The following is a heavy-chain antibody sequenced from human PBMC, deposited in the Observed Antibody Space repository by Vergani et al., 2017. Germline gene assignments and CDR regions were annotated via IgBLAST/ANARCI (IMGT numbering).Heavy chain of an antibody. Sequence: QVQLVESGGGVVQPGRSLRLSCAASGFTFSSYGMHWVRQAPGKGLEWVAVIWYDGSNKYYADSVKGRFTISRDNSKNTLYLQMNSLRAEDMAVYYCARRAPYRLYDSSGYYLSGWFDPWGQGTLVTVSS. CDR2: IWYDGSNK. CDR1: GFTFSSYG. J-gene: IGHJ5*02. D-gene: IGHD3-22*01. V-gene: IGHV3-33*01. CDR3: ARRAPYRLYDSSGYYLSGWFDP.